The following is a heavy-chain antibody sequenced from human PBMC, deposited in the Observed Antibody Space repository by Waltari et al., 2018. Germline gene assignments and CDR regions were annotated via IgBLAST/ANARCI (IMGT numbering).Heavy chain of an antibody. J-gene: IGHJ4*02. CDR1: GFTFNTFW. CDR3: GGGGLDGAAY. V-gene: IGHV3-74*01. Sequence: EVQLMESGGDLVQPGGSLRLSCVVSGFTFNTFWMNWVRQAPGKGLVWVSVKGRFTISRDNAKNTLYLQMNSLRVEDTAVYYCGGGGLDGAAYWGQGTLVNVSS. D-gene: IGHD3-16*01.